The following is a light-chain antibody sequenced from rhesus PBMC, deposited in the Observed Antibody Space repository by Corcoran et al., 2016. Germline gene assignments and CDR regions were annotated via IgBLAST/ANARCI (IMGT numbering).Light chain of an antibody. CDR1: ENDNNY. CDR2: KAS. Sequence: DIQMTQSPSSLSASVGDRVTITCRASENDNNYSNWYQQKPGKTPKLLIYKASSFQSGVPSRFSGSGSGTDYTCTFGNLQPEDVATYFCPHSSGTPFTFGPETKLDIK. J-gene: IGKJ3*01. V-gene: IGKV1-74*01. CDR3: PHSSGTPFT.